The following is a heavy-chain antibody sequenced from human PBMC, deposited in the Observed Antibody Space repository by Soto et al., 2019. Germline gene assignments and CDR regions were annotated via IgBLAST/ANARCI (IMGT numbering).Heavy chain of an antibody. D-gene: IGHD3-22*01. CDR3: ARHSGSRNYYDSSGYPVRYYYYYYGMDV. Sequence: SETLSLTCTVSGGSISSGNYYWSWIRQPPGKGLEWIGFISYSGSTYYSTSLKSRVTISVDTSKNQFSLKLSSVTAADTAVYYCARHSGSRNYYDSSGYPVRYYYYYYGMDVWGQGTTVTVS. V-gene: IGHV4-39*01. J-gene: IGHJ6*02. CDR1: GGSISSGNYY. CDR2: ISYSGST.